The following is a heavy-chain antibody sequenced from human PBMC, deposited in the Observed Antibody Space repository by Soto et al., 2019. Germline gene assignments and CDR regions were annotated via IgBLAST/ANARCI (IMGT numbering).Heavy chain of an antibody. D-gene: IGHD3-9*01. CDR1: GASVSSGNHY. CDR3: VRFWPPPDYDTLTGYTDAFDY. J-gene: IGHJ4*02. Sequence: LSLTCTVSGASVSSGNHYWSWIRQPPGKRLEWIGFIYNGVITNYSPSLKSRVSISADTSRNQFSLKVSSVTAADTAVYYCVRFWPPPDYDTLTGYTDAFDYWGQGTLVTVSS. CDR2: IYNGVIT. V-gene: IGHV4-61*01.